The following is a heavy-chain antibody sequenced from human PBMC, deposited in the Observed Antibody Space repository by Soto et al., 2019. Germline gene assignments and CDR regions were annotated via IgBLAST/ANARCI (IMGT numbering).Heavy chain of an antibody. J-gene: IGHJ6*02. CDR2: IIPIFGTA. Sequence: QVQLVQSGAEVKKPGSSVKVSCKASGGTFSSYAISWVRQAPGQGLEWMGGIIPIFGTANYAQKFQGRVTITADESTSTAYMELSSLRSDDTAVYYCARERGYSYGPDYYYYGMDVWGQGTTVTVSS. V-gene: IGHV1-69*01. D-gene: IGHD5-18*01. CDR3: ARERGYSYGPDYYYYGMDV. CDR1: GGTFSSYA.